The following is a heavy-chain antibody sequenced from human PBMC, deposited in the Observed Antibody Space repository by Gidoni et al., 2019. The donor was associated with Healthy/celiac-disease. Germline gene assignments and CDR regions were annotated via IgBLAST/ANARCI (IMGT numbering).Heavy chain of an antibody. J-gene: IGHJ4*02. CDR1: GFTFSSYG. CDR3: AKGMDSGYDYA. CDR2: ISYDGSNK. V-gene: IGHV3-30*18. Sequence: QVQLVESGGGVVQPGRALGLSCAASGFTFSSYGMHWVRQAPGKGLEWVAVISYDGSNKYYADSVKGRFTISRDNSKNTLYLQMNSLRAEDTAVYYCAKGMDSGYDYAWGQGTLVTVSS. D-gene: IGHD5-12*01.